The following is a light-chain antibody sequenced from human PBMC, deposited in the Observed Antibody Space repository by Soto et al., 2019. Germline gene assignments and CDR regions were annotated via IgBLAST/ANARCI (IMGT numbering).Light chain of an antibody. J-gene: IGLJ2*01. V-gene: IGLV2-14*01. Sequence: QSALTQPASASGSPGQSITLSCTGTSSDIGGYDYVSWYQRHPGTAPKLIIYDVNNRPSGVSNRFSGSKSGNTASLTISGRQAEDEADYYCASYESGSCHVVFGGGTKLTVL. CDR3: ASYESGSCHVV. CDR2: DVN. CDR1: SSDIGGYDY.